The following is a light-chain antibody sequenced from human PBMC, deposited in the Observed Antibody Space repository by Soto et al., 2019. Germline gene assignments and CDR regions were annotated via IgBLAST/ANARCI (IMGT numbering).Light chain of an antibody. CDR3: QQFGTSPLVT. V-gene: IGKV3-20*01. CDR1: QSVNTKY. Sequence: ELVFTQSPGTLSFSRGERATLSCRASQSVNTKYLAWYQQKPGQAPRLLIYGVSSRATGIPDRFSGSGSGTDFILTISRVEPEDFAVYYCQQFGTSPLVTLGPGTKVDIK. CDR2: GVS. J-gene: IGKJ3*01.